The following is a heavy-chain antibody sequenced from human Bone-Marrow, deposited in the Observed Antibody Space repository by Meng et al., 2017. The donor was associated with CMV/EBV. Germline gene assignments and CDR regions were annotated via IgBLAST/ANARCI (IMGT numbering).Heavy chain of an antibody. CDR2: INHSGST. CDR3: ARVPRITARVEWLRRGTNWFDP. V-gene: IGHV4-34*01. Sequence: SETLSLTCAVYGGSFSGYYWSWIRQPPGKGLEWIGEINHSGSTNYNPSLKSRVTISVDTSKNQFSLKLSSVTAADTAVYYCARVPRITARVEWLRRGTNWFDPWGQGTLVPVSS. CDR1: GGSFSGYY. J-gene: IGHJ5*02. D-gene: IGHD3-3*01.